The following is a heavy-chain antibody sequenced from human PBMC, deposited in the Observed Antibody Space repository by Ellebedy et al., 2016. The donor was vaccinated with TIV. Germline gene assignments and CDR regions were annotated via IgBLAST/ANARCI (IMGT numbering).Heavy chain of an antibody. CDR2: INPNSGGT. J-gene: IGHJ4*02. D-gene: IGHD2-21*02. Sequence: ASVKVSCXASGYTYTGYYMHWVRQAPGQGLEWMGWINPNSGGTNYAQKFQGRVTMTTDTSTSTAYMELRSLRSDDTAVYYCARAYCGGDCSFDYWGQGTLVTVSS. V-gene: IGHV1-2*02. CDR1: GYTYTGYY. CDR3: ARAYCGGDCSFDY.